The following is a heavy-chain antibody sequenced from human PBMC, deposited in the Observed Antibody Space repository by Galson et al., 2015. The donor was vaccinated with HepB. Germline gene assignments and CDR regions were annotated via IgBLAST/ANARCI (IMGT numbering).Heavy chain of an antibody. D-gene: IGHD3-10*01. Sequence: SLRLSCAASGFTFSSYAMSWVRQAPGKGLEWVSAISGSGGSTYYADSVKGRFTISRDNSKNTLYLQMNSLRAEDTAVYYCAKGMVRGALPLYGMDVWGQGTTVTVSS. J-gene: IGHJ6*02. V-gene: IGHV3-23*01. CDR3: AKGMVRGALPLYGMDV. CDR2: ISGSGGST. CDR1: GFTFSSYA.